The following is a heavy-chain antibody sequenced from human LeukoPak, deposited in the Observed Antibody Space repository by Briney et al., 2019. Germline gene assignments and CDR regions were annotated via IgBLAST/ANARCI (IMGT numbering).Heavy chain of an antibody. CDR2: IKSKVAGGTT. J-gene: IGHJ4*02. D-gene: IGHD4-17*01. V-gene: IGHV3-15*07. CDR3: ASYTLTTPYFFDY. CDR1: GFTFSNAW. Sequence: GGSLRLSCVVSGFTFSNAWMNWVRQAPGKGLEWVGRIKSKVAGGTTDYAALVKGRFTISRDDSKNTLYLQMNSLKTEDTAVYYCASYTLTTPYFFDYWGQGTLVTVSS.